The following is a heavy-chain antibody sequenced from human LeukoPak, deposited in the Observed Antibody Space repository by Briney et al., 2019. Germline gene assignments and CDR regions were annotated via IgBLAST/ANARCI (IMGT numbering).Heavy chain of an antibody. D-gene: IGHD1-26*01. Sequence: GGSLRLSCAASGFTFSNYWVHWVRQAPGMGLVWVSRNPDGTTTSYADSVKGRFTISRDNAKNTLYLQMNSLRAEDTAVYYYARGYSGSYRIDYWGQGTLVTVSS. CDR2: NPDGTTT. CDR1: GFTFSNYW. CDR3: ARGYSGSYRIDY. J-gene: IGHJ4*02. V-gene: IGHV3-74*01.